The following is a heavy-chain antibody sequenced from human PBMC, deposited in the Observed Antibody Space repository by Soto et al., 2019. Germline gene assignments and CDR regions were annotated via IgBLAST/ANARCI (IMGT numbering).Heavy chain of an antibody. Sequence: QITLKESGPTLVKPTQTLTLTCTFSGFSLSTSGVGVGWIRQPPGKALEWLALIYWDDDKRYSPSLKSRLTITKDTSKNQVVLTLTNMDPVDTATYYCAHYGDYRTAFDIWGQGTMVTVSS. CDR2: IYWDDDK. CDR1: GFSLSTSGVG. CDR3: AHYGDYRTAFDI. D-gene: IGHD4-17*01. J-gene: IGHJ3*02. V-gene: IGHV2-5*02.